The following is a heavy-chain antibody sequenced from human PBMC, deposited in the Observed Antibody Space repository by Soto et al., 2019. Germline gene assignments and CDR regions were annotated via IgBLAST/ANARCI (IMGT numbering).Heavy chain of an antibody. CDR2: IIPIFGTA. J-gene: IGHJ4*02. Sequence: SVKVSCKASGGTFSSYAISWVRQAPGQGLEWMGGIIPIFGTANYAQKFQGRVTITADKSTSTAYMELSSLRSEDTAVYYCARARTIFGVALDYWGQGTLVTVSS. D-gene: IGHD3-3*01. V-gene: IGHV1-69*06. CDR3: ARARTIFGVALDY. CDR1: GGTFSSYA.